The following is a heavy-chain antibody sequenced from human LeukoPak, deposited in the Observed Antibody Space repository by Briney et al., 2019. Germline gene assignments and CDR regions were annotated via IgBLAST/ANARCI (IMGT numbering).Heavy chain of an antibody. Sequence: ASVKVSCKTSGYTFTSYAMNWVRQAPGQGLEFMGWTNTGTGNPTYAQGFTGRFVFSLDTSVSTAYLQISTLKPEDTAVYYCASFGAHFFDYWGQGTLVTVSS. CDR3: ASFGAHFFDY. CDR2: TNTGTGNP. J-gene: IGHJ4*02. D-gene: IGHD3-10*01. CDR1: GYTFTSYA. V-gene: IGHV7-4-1*02.